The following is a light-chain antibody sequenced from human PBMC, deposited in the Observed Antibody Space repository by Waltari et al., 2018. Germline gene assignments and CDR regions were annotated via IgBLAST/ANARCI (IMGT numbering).Light chain of an antibody. Sequence: DIQMTQSPSSVSASVGDSVTITCQATQHIRTYLNWYQQKPGKAPKLLLYDASILQTGVPSRFSGSGSGTELTFSISSLQPDDIATYYCQQYDNLPLTVGGGTKVDIK. CDR1: QHIRTY. CDR3: QQYDNLPLT. J-gene: IGKJ4*01. V-gene: IGKV1-33*01. CDR2: DAS.